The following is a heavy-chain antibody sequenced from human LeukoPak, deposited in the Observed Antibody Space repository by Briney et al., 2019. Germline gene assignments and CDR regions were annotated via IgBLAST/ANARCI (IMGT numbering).Heavy chain of an antibody. CDR2: TRNKANGYTT. Sequence: PSETLSLTCTVSGGSISSYYWSWIRQPTGKGLEWVGRTRNKANGYTTEYAASVIGRFTISRDDSKNLLYLQMHSLKAEDTAMYYCARAETSSTSLVIFDYWGQGTLVTVSS. CDR3: ARAETSSTSLVIFDY. D-gene: IGHD2-2*01. CDR1: GGSISSYY. J-gene: IGHJ4*02. V-gene: IGHV3-72*01.